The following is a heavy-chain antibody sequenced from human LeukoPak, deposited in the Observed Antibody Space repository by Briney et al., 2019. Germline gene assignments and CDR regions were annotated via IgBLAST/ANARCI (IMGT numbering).Heavy chain of an antibody. CDR2: ISGSGGST. Sequence: GGSLRLSCAAYGFTFSNAWMSWVRQAPGKGLEWVSAISGSGGSTYYADSVKGRFTISRDNSKNTLYLQMNSLRAEDTAVYYCAKDHRYYGSGRPIKYYYYYYMDVWGKGTTVTVSS. CDR3: AKDHRYYGSGRPIKYYYYYYMDV. CDR1: GFTFSNAW. V-gene: IGHV3-23*01. D-gene: IGHD3-10*01. J-gene: IGHJ6*03.